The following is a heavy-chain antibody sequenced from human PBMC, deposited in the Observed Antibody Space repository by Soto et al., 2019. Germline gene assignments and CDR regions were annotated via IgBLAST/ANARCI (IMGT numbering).Heavy chain of an antibody. CDR3: ARDVFLTASLRIGDYYYGMDV. J-gene: IGHJ6*02. Sequence: GGSLRLSCAASGFTFSSYEMNWVRQAPGEGLEWVSCISGSGSTIYYADSVKGRFTISRDNAKNSVYLQMNSLRVEDTAVYYCARDVFLTASLRIGDYYYGMDVWGQGTTVTVSS. CDR1: GFTFSSYE. V-gene: IGHV3-48*03. CDR2: ISGSGSTI. D-gene: IGHD2-21*01.